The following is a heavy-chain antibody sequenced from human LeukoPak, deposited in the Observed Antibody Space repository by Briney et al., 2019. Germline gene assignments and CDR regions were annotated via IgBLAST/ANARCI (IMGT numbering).Heavy chain of an antibody. CDR2: IIPIFGTA. J-gene: IGHJ3*02. D-gene: IGHD2-21*01. CDR1: GGTFSSYA. V-gene: IGHV1-69*05. Sequence: SVKVSCKASGGTFSSYAMSWVRQAPGQGLEWMGRIIPIFGTANYAQKFQGRVTITTDESTSTAYMELSSLRSEDTAVYYCARSDNDAFDIWGQGTMVTVSS. CDR3: ARSDNDAFDI.